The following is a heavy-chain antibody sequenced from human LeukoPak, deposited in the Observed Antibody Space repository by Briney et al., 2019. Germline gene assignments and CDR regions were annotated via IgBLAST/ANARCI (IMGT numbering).Heavy chain of an antibody. V-gene: IGHV3-11*06. CDR3: ARAQGIRYFDWLSYFDY. CDR2: ISSSSSYT. Sequence: GGSLRLSCAASGFTFSDYYMSWIRQAPGKGLEWVSYISSSSSYTNYADSVKGRFTISRDNAKNSLYLQMNSLRAEDTAVYYCARAQGIRYFDWLSYFDYWGQGTLVTVSS. D-gene: IGHD3-9*01. J-gene: IGHJ4*02. CDR1: GFTFSDYY.